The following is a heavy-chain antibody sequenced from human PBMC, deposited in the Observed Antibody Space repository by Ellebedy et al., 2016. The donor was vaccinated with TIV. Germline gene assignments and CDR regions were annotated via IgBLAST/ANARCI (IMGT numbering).Heavy chain of an antibody. CDR2: ISGSGGST. D-gene: IGHD3-22*01. CDR1: GFTFSNYA. V-gene: IGHV3-23*01. Sequence: GESLKISCAASGFTFSNYAMSWARQAPGKGLEWVSAISGSGGSTYYADSVKGRFTISRDNSKNTLYLQMNSLRAEDTAVYYCAKGGSCWDYSDSSGLYNFDYWGQGTLVTVSS. J-gene: IGHJ4*02. CDR3: AKGGSCWDYSDSSGLYNFDY.